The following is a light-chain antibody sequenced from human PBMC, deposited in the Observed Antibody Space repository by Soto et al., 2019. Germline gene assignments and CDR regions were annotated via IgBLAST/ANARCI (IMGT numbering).Light chain of an antibody. Sequence: EIVLTQSPGTLSLSLGERATVSCRASQSVGSNYLAWYQRKPGQAPRLLIYGASSRATGIPDRFSGSGSGTDFTLTISRLEPEDFSVYYCQQYAITPFTFGPGTKVDIK. V-gene: IGKV3-20*01. CDR2: GAS. CDR3: QQYAITPFT. J-gene: IGKJ3*01. CDR1: QSVGSNY.